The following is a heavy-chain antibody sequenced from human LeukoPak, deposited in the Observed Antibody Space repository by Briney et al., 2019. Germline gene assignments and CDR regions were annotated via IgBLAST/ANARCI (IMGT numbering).Heavy chain of an antibody. CDR3: ARGSLTTEVTDPFRYGMDV. J-gene: IGHJ6*02. CDR2: IGTAGDT. V-gene: IGHV3-13*01. D-gene: IGHD4-23*01. Sequence: GGSLRLSCAASGFTFSSYDMHWVRQATGKGLEWVSAIGTAGDTYYPGSVKGRFTISRENAKNSLYLQMNSLRAGDTAVYYCARGSLTTEVTDPFRYGMDVWGQGTTVTVSS. CDR1: GFTFSSYD.